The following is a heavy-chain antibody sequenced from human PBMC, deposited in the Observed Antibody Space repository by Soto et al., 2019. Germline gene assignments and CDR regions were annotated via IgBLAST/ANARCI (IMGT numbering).Heavy chain of an antibody. J-gene: IGHJ4*02. CDR1: CYTFTSYG. CDR3: AKDPPSGSYPLDY. CDR2: ISAYNGNT. D-gene: IGHD1-26*01. V-gene: IGHV1-18*01. Sequence: GASVPVSFKASCYTFTSYGISWLRQAPGQGLEWMGWISAYNGNTNYAQKLQGRVTMTTDTSTSTAYMELRSLRSDDTAVYYCAKDPPSGSYPLDYWGQGTLVTVSS.